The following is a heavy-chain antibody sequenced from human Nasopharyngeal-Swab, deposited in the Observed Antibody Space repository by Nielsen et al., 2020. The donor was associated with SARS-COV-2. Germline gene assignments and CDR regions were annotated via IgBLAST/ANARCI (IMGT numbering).Heavy chain of an antibody. CDR2: IIPIFGTA. Sequence: SVKVSCKASGGTFSSYAISWVRQDPGQGLEGRGGIIPIFGTANYAQKFQGRVTITADESTSTAYMELSSLRSEDTAVYYCARLPYGDYEVGSYYYYYMDVWGKGTTVTVSS. J-gene: IGHJ6*03. D-gene: IGHD4-17*01. CDR3: ARLPYGDYEVGSYYYYYMDV. V-gene: IGHV1-69*13. CDR1: GGTFSSYA.